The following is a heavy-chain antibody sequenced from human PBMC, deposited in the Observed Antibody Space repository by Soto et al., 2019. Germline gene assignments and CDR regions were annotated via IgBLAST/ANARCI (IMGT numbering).Heavy chain of an antibody. D-gene: IGHD6-19*01. CDR3: AKDASGWSVT. J-gene: IGHJ4*02. Sequence: EVQLVESGGDLVQPGGSLRLSCAASGFTFSKFWMSWLRQAPGKGLEWVANMNQDGGEKYYLASVKGRFTISRDNAKNSLSQQISSLRAEDTAVYYCAKDASGWSVTWGQGAPVSVSS. V-gene: IGHV3-7*04. CDR1: GFTFSKFW. CDR2: MNQDGGEK.